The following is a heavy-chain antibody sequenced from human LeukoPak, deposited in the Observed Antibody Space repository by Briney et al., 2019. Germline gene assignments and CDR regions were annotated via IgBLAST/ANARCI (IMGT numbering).Heavy chain of an antibody. CDR2: ITYDGST. CDR1: GGSFDGYY. CDR3: ARGHDY. V-gene: IGHV4-34*01. J-gene: IGHJ4*02. Sequence: SETLSLTCAVFGGSFDGYYWSWIRQPPGKGLEWIGEITYDGSTNYNPSLKSRVTISVDTSKNQFSLKLSSVTAADTAVYYCARGHDYWGQGTLVTVSS.